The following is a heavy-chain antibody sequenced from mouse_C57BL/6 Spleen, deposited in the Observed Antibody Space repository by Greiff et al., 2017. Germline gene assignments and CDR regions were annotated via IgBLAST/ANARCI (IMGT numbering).Heavy chain of an antibody. V-gene: IGHV1-4*01. CDR1: GYTFTSYT. D-gene: IGHD2-3*01. CDR3: ARNDGYPFAY. Sequence: QVQLKESGAELARPGASVKMSCKASGYTFTSYTMHWAKQRPGQGLEWIGYINPSSGYTKYNQKFKDKATLTADKSSSTAYMQRSSLTSEDSAVYYCARNDGYPFAYWGKGTLVTVSA. CDR2: INPSSGYT. J-gene: IGHJ3*01.